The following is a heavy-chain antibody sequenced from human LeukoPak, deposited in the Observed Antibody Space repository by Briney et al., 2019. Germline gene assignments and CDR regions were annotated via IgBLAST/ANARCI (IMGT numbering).Heavy chain of an antibody. J-gene: IGHJ3*02. CDR3: ARGFGMRVADTFDI. CDR1: GFSLGDYA. D-gene: IGHD1-14*01. CDR2: ISWNSGRI. V-gene: IGHV3-9*03. Sequence: GGSLRLSCAASGFSLGDYAMHWVRQAPGKGLEWVSGISWNSGRIAYAESVKGRFTVSRDNAKNSLYLEMYSLRAEDMALYYCARGFGMRVADTFDIWGQGTMVTVSS.